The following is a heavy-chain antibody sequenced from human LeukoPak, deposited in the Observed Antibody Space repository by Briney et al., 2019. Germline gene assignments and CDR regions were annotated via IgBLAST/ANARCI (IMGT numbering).Heavy chain of an antibody. CDR1: GFTSSSYG. D-gene: IGHD4-17*01. CDR3: ARDPHLYGDYTPRGYYFDY. J-gene: IGHJ4*02. Sequence: GGSLRLSCAASGFTSSSYGMHWVRQAPGKGLEWVAVIWYDGSNKYYADSVKGRFTISRDNSKNTLYLQMNSLRAEDTAVYYCARDPHLYGDYTPRGYYFDYWGQGTLVTVSS. CDR2: IWYDGSNK. V-gene: IGHV3-33*01.